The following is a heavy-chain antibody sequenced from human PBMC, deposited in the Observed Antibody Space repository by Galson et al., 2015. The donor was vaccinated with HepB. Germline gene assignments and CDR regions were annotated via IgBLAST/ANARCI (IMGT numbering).Heavy chain of an antibody. D-gene: IGHD3-10*01. CDR3: ARDLMGYGSGSYTPRPSWAGPGY. CDR2: ISSSSSYI. V-gene: IGHV3-21*01. J-gene: IGHJ4*02. Sequence: SLRLSCAASGFTFSSYSLNWVRQAPGKGLEWVSSISSSSSYIYYADSVKGRFTISRDNAKNSLYLQMNSLRAEDTAVYYCARDLMGYGSGSYTPRPSWAGPGYWGQGTLVTVSS. CDR1: GFTFSSYS.